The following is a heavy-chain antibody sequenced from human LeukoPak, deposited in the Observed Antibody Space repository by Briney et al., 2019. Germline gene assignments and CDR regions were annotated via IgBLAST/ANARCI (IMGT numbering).Heavy chain of an antibody. Sequence: PSETLSLTGTVSGGSISSYYWSWIRQPPGKGLAWIGYIYYSGSTNYNPSLKSRVTISVDTSKNQFSLKLSSVTAADTAVYYCARRWGYYYYGMDVWGQGTTVTVSS. V-gene: IGHV4-59*08. D-gene: IGHD1-26*01. CDR1: GGSISSYY. CDR2: IYYSGST. CDR3: ARRWGYYYYGMDV. J-gene: IGHJ6*02.